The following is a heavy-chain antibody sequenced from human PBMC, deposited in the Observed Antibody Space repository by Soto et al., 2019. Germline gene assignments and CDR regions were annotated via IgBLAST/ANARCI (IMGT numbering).Heavy chain of an antibody. D-gene: IGHD2-21*02. J-gene: IGHJ6*02. Sequence: QAQLQETGTGLVKPSATLSLTCTVYGGSITNYYWSWIRQYPGKGLEWIWFIYYRGNTNYSPSLKSRVSISVSTSMNHFSLKLPSVTAADTCVYYCARDGKAVTTGYYGLDVWGQGPKVTVSS. CDR3: ARDGKAVTTGYYGLDV. V-gene: IGHV4-59*01. CDR2: IYYRGNT. CDR1: GGSITNYY.